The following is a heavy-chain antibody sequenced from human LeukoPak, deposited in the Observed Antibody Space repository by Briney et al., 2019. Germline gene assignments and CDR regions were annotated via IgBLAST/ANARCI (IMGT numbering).Heavy chain of an antibody. D-gene: IGHD3-10*01. CDR3: ARGGSGISNAFDI. Sequence: PSETLSLTCSVSGGSISSCYWSWIRQPPGKGLEWIGYLYYSGSTNSNPSLKSRVTMSVDTSKNQFSLELRSVTAADTAVYYCARGGSGISNAFDIWGQGTMVTVSS. CDR2: LYYSGST. J-gene: IGHJ3*02. CDR1: GGSISSCY. V-gene: IGHV4-59*01.